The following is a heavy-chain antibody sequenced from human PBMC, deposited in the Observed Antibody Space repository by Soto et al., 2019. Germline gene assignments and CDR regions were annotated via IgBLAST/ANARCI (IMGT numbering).Heavy chain of an antibody. CDR2: ISYDGSNK. CDR3: ARQYYYDSSGYYGDAFDI. CDR1: GFTFSSYA. J-gene: IGHJ3*02. V-gene: IGHV3-30-3*01. D-gene: IGHD3-22*01. Sequence: QVQLVESGGGVVQPGRSLRLSCAASGFTFSSYAMHWVRQAPGKGLEWVAVISYDGSNKYYADSVKGRFTISRDNSKNTXXLQMNSLRAEDTAVYYCARQYYYDSSGYYGDAFDIWGQGTMVTVSS.